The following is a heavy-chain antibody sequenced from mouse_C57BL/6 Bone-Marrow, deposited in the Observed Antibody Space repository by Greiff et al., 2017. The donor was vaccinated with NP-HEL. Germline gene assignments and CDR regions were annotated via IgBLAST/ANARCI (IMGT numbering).Heavy chain of an antibody. Sequence: VQLQQSGAELAKPGASVKLSCKASGYTFTSYWMHWVKQRPGQGLEWIGYINPSSGYTKYNQTFKDKATLTAYKSSSTAYMQLSSLTYEDSAVYYCLRSCAYWGQGTLVTVSA. V-gene: IGHV1-7*01. CDR3: LRSCAY. J-gene: IGHJ3*01. CDR2: INPSSGYT. CDR1: GYTFTSYW. D-gene: IGHD1-1*01.